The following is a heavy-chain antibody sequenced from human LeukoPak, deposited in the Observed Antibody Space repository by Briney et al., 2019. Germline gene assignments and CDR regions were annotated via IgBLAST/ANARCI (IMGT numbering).Heavy chain of an antibody. D-gene: IGHD3-22*01. Sequence: ASVKVSCKASGYTFTSYAMHWVRQAPGQRLEWMGWINAGNGNAKYSQKFQGRVTITRDTSASTAYMELSSLRSEDTAVYYCARDLPDYYDSSGCCAFDIWGQGTMVTVSS. CDR2: INAGNGNA. CDR3: ARDLPDYYDSSGCCAFDI. J-gene: IGHJ3*02. CDR1: GYTFTSYA. V-gene: IGHV1-3*01.